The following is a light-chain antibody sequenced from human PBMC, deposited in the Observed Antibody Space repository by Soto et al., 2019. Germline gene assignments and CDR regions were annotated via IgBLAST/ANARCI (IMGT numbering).Light chain of an antibody. CDR2: DVS. CDR1: SGDVGGYNY. Sequence: QSVLTQPVSVSGSPGQSITISCTGTSGDVGGYNYVSWYQQHPGKAPKLVIYDVSNRPSGVSNRFSGSKSGNTASLTISGLQAEDEADYYCNSYTSSSTYVFGTGTKVTVL. CDR3: NSYTSSSTYV. V-gene: IGLV2-14*03. J-gene: IGLJ1*01.